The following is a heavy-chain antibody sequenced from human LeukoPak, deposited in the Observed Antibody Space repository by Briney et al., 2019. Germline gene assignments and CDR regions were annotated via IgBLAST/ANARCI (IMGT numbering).Heavy chain of an antibody. CDR3: ARENYDYVWGSFPFDY. D-gene: IGHD3-16*01. J-gene: IGHJ4*02. CDR1: GFTFSDYY. CDR2: ISSSSSTI. V-gene: IGHV3-11*04. Sequence: GGSLRLSCAASGFTFSDYYMSWIRQAPGKGLEWVSYISSSSSTIYYADSVKGRFTISRDNAKNSLYLQMNSLRDEDTAVYYCARENYDYVWGSFPFDYWGQGTLVTVSS.